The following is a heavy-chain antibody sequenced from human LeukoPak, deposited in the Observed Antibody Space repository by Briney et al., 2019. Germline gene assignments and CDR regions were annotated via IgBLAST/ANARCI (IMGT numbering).Heavy chain of an antibody. D-gene: IGHD3-10*01. J-gene: IGHJ4*02. CDR1: GGSFSGYY. Sequence: SETLSLTCAVYGGSFSGYYWTWIRQSPGKGLEWIGEINHSGITNYNPSLKSRVTISVDTSKNQFSLKLSSVTVADTAVYYCARSYNRVELLYYWGQGTLVTVSS. CDR2: INHSGIT. V-gene: IGHV4-34*01. CDR3: ARSYNRVELLYY.